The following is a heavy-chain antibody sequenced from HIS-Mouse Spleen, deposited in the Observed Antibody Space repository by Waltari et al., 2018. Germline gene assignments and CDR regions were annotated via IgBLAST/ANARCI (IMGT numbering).Heavy chain of an antibody. CDR2: IYYSGRT. V-gene: IGHV4-39*07. CDR1: GGSISSSSYY. D-gene: IGHD6-13*01. CDR3: AREIPYSSSWYDWYFDL. J-gene: IGHJ2*01. Sequence: QLQLQESGPGLVKPSETLSLTCTVSGGSISSSSYYWGWIRQPPGKGLERIGSIYYSGRTSSNPSLKSRVTISVDTSKTQFSLKLSSVTAADTAVYYCAREIPYSSSWYDWYFDLWGRGTLVTVSS.